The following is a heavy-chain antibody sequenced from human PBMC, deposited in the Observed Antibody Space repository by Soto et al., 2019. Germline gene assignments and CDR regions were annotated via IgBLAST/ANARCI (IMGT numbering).Heavy chain of an antibody. D-gene: IGHD3-22*01. CDR1: GGSISSYY. CDR3: ARGEEYYDSSGYFSFDY. CDR2: IYYSGST. J-gene: IGHJ4*02. Sequence: SETLSLTCTVSGGSISSYYWSWIRQPPGKGLEWIGYIYYSGSTNYNPSLKSRVTISVDTSKNQFSLKLSSVTAADTAAYYCARGEEYYDSSGYFSFDYWGQGTLVTVSS. V-gene: IGHV4-59*01.